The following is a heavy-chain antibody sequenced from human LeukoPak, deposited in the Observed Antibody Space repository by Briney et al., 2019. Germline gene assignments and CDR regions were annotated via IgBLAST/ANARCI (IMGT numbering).Heavy chain of an antibody. CDR2: IYHSGST. D-gene: IGHD3-10*01. Sequence: SGTPSLTCAVSGGSISSSNWWSWVRQPPGKGLEWIGEIYHSGSTNYNPSLKSRVTISVYKSKNQFSLKLSSVTAADTAVYYCAKRGYYYYGMDVWGQGTTVTVSS. V-gene: IGHV4-4*02. CDR3: AKRGYYYYGMDV. CDR1: GGSISSSNW. J-gene: IGHJ6*02.